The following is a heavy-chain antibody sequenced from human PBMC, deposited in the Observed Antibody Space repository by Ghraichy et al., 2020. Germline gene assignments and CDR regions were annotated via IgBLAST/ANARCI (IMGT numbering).Heavy chain of an antibody. D-gene: IGHD3-10*01. J-gene: IGHJ3*02. CDR2: IYYSGRT. Sequence: SETLSLTCSVSGGSTSSRSYYWGWIRQFPGKGLEWIGSIYYSGRTYYSPSLKSRVSISVDSSKDQFSLKLSSVTAADTAIYYCARHGSYYEAFDIWGQGTMVTVSS. CDR1: GGSTSSRSYY. CDR3: ARHGSYYEAFDI. V-gene: IGHV4-39*01.